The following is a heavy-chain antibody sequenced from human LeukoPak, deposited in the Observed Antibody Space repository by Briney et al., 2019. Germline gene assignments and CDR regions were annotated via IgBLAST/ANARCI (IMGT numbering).Heavy chain of an antibody. Sequence: SETLSLTCTVSGGSISSYYWSWIRQPAGKGLEWIGRIYTSGSTNYNPSLKSRVTISVDTFKDQFSLKLSSVTAADTAVYYCARSDGYGLVGIWGQGTMVTVSS. CDR2: IYTSGST. J-gene: IGHJ3*02. CDR1: GGSISSYY. CDR3: ARSDGYGLVGI. V-gene: IGHV4-4*07. D-gene: IGHD3-10*01.